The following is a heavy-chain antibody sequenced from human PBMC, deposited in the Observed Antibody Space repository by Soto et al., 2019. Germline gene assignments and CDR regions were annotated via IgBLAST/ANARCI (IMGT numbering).Heavy chain of an antibody. D-gene: IGHD3-10*01. CDR2: ISYDGSNK. CDR1: GFTFSSYA. V-gene: IGHV3-30-3*01. J-gene: IGHJ6*02. Sequence: PGGSLRLSCAVSGFTFSSYAMHWVRQAPGKGLEWVAVISYDGSNKYYADSVKGRFTISRDNSKNTLYLQMNSLRAEDTAVYYCARDGWYYYGSNMDVWGQGTTVTVSS. CDR3: ARDGWYYYGSNMDV.